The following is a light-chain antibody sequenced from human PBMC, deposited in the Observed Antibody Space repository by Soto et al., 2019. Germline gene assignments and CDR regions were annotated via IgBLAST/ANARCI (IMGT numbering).Light chain of an antibody. CDR2: DVS. V-gene: IGLV2-11*01. CDR3: CSYAGSSPFV. CDR1: SSDVGGYNY. Sequence: QSALTQPRSVSGSPGQSVTISCTGTSSDVGGYNYVSWYQHHPGKAPKLMIYDVSKRPSGVPDRFSGSKSGNTASLTISGLQAEDEADYYCCSYAGSSPFVFGTGTKLTVL. J-gene: IGLJ1*01.